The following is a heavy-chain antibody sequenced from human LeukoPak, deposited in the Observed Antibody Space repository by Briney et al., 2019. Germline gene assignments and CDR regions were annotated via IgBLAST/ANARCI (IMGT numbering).Heavy chain of an antibody. Sequence: GGSLRLSCAASGFTFSDYYMSWIRQAPGKGLEWVSYISSSSSYTNYADSVKGRFTISSDNAKNSLYLQMNSLRAEDTAVYYCARIEYYYGMDVWGQGTTVTVSS. CDR2: ISSSSSYT. D-gene: IGHD1-26*01. J-gene: IGHJ6*02. CDR3: ARIEYYYGMDV. V-gene: IGHV3-11*06. CDR1: GFTFSDYY.